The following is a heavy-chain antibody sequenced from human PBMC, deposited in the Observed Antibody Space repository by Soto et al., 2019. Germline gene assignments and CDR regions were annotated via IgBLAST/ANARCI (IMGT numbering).Heavy chain of an antibody. V-gene: IGHV1-69*02. D-gene: IGHD3-22*01. CDR2: IIPLLGIG. J-gene: IGHJ6*03. Sequence: QVPLVQSGPEVKKSGSSVKVSCKVSGGTLSSETISWLRQAPGQGLEWMGRIIPLLGIGNYAQKFQGRVTITEDISTNTGYMELSTLTSQNTAINYCARKRGNYNRGTSPVNYLDVGAKGPRSPSP. CDR3: ARKRGNYNRGTSPVNYLDV. CDR1: GGTLSSET.